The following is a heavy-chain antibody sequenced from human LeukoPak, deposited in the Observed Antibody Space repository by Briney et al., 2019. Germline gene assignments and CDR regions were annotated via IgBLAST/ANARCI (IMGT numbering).Heavy chain of an antibody. J-gene: IGHJ4*02. Sequence: GASVKVSCKASGYSFTDHSMHWVRQAPGQGLEWMGWINPKNGDTKYAQNFQGRVTMTRDMSISTVYMEVSWLRSDDTAVYYCAMPLYSTGSPTYYLDYWGQGTLVTVSP. CDR1: GYSFTDHS. V-gene: IGHV1-2*02. CDR2: INPKNGDT. CDR3: AMPLYSTGSPTYYLDY. D-gene: IGHD2-21*01.